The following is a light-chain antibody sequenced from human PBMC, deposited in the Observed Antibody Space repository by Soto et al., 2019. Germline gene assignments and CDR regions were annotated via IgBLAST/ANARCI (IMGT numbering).Light chain of an antibody. CDR2: GAS. J-gene: IGKJ3*01. Sequence: DIQMTQSPSSLSASVGDRVSITCRASQSIRSHLNWFQHKPGKAPKVLIYGASSLQGGVPSRFSGSGSGTDFTLTIKSRQPKDFATYYCQQSFSSPFTFGPGTKVDVK. CDR1: QSIRSH. V-gene: IGKV1-39*01. CDR3: QQSFSSPFT.